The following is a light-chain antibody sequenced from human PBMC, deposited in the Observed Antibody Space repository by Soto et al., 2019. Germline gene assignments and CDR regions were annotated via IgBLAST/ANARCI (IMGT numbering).Light chain of an antibody. Sequence: DIQMTPSPSTLSASVGDRVTITCRASQSISSWLAWYQQKPGKAPNLLIYKASSLESGVPSRFSGSGSGTEFTLTISSLQPDDFATYYCQQFKSYWTFGQGTKVEIK. J-gene: IGKJ1*01. CDR1: QSISSW. CDR2: KAS. V-gene: IGKV1-5*03. CDR3: QQFKSYWT.